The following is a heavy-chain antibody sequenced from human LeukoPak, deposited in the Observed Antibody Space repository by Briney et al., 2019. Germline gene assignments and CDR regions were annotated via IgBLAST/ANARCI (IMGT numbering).Heavy chain of an antibody. Sequence: PGRSLRLSCAASGFTFSSYGMHWVRQAPGKGLEWVAVIWYDGSNKYYADSVKGRFTISRDNSKNTLYLQMNSLRAEGTAVYYCAREGIAVAGTVAFDIWGQGTMVTVSS. CDR3: AREGIAVAGTVAFDI. V-gene: IGHV3-33*01. CDR2: IWYDGSNK. D-gene: IGHD6-19*01. CDR1: GFTFSSYG. J-gene: IGHJ3*02.